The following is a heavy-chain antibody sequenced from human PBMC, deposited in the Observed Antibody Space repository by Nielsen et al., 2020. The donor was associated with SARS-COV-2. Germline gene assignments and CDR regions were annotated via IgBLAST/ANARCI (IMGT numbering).Heavy chain of an antibody. D-gene: IGHD3-3*01. CDR1: GFTFDDYA. V-gene: IGHV3-9*01. CDR3: AKAGFGPDGSYYFDY. J-gene: IGHJ4*02. CDR2: ISWNSGSI. Sequence: SLKISCAASGFTFDDYAMHWVRQAPGKGLEWVSGISWNSGSIGYADSVKGRFTISRDNAKNSLYLQMNSLRAEDTALYYCAKAGFGPDGSYYFDYWGQGTLVTVSS.